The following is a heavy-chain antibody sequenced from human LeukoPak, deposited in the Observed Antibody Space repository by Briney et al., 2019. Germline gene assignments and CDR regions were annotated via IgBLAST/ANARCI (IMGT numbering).Heavy chain of an antibody. CDR2: IWYDGSNK. D-gene: IGHD6-6*01. CDR3: ARDPYSSSSLSGLDY. CDR1: GFTISSYG. V-gene: IGHV3-33*01. J-gene: IGHJ4*02. Sequence: GGSLRLSCAASGFTISSYGMHWVRQAPGKGLEWVAVIWYDGSNKYYADSVKGRFTISRDNSKNTLYLQMNSLRAEDTAVYYCARDPYSSSSLSGLDYWGQGALVTVSS.